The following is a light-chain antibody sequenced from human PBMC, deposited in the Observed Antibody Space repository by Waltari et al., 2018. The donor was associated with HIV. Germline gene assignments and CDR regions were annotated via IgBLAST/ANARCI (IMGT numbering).Light chain of an antibody. J-gene: IGKJ5*01. CDR1: QNVNSY. CDR3: QQYHQWPFT. Sequence: EIVMTQSPATLSVSPGERVPLPCRASQNVNSYLGWFQQKPGQAPRLLIYDASSRATDTPVRFSASGSGTVFSLTISSLRSEDFAVYYCQQYHQWPFTFGRGTRLEIK. CDR2: DAS. V-gene: IGKV3-15*01.